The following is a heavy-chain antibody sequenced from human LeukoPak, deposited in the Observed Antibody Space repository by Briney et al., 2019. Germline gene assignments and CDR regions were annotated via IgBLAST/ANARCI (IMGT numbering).Heavy chain of an antibody. CDR1: GGSISSYY. Sequence: SETLSLTCTVSGGSISSYYWSWIRQPPGKGLEWIGYIYYSGSTNYNPSLKSRVTISVDTSRDQFSLKLTSVTAADTAVYYCARSSGWYYFDYWGQGTLVTVSS. V-gene: IGHV4-59*01. CDR3: ARSSGWYYFDY. J-gene: IGHJ4*02. D-gene: IGHD6-19*01. CDR2: IYYSGST.